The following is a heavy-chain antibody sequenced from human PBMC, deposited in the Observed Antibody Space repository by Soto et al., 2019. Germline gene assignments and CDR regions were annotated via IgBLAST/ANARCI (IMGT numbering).Heavy chain of an antibody. D-gene: IGHD3-22*01. CDR1: AXXXXXXW. CDR2: INGDGSFT. CDR3: AREIYDDYDSSGFDH. Sequence: GGSLRLSCAASAXXXXXXWMHWVRXXPWKGPVWVSRINGDGSFTSYADAVKGRFTISRDNAKNTLSLQMNSLRAEDTAVYYCAREIYDDYDSSGFDHWXQGTLVTVSS. V-gene: IGHV3-74*01. J-gene: IGHJ4*02.